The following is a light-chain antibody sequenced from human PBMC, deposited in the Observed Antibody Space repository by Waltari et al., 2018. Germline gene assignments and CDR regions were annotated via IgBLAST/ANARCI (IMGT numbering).Light chain of an antibody. Sequence: QSALTQPPSASGSPGQSVTIFCTGTGSGGSVSWYQQQPGKAPKLMIYEVSKRPSGVPDRFSGSKSGNTASLTVSGLQAEDEGDYYCSSDAVSNNFYDFGSGTKVTVL. CDR3: SSDAVSNNFYD. V-gene: IGLV2-8*01. CDR2: EVS. CDR1: GSGGS. J-gene: IGLJ1*01.